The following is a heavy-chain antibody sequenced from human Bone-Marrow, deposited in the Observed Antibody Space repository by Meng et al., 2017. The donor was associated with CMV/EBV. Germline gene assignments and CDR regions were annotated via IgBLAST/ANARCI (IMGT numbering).Heavy chain of an antibody. CDR2: ISSSSSYI. Sequence: ESLKISCATSGFTFSSYRINWVRQAPGKGLEWVSSISSSSSYIYYADSVKGRFTISRDNSKNTLYLQMNSLRAEDTAVYYCARDNCSSTSCYRDPFDTWGQGTIVTASS. V-gene: IGHV3-21*01. CDR3: ARDNCSSTSCYRDPFDT. CDR1: GFTFSSYR. D-gene: IGHD2-2*01. J-gene: IGHJ3*02.